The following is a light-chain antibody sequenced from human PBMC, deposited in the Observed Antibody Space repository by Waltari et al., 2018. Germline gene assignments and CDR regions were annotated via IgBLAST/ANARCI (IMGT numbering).Light chain of an antibody. CDR2: DVS. CDR3: CSFTSRSTWV. J-gene: IGLJ3*02. CDR1: SSDVGGYNY. V-gene: IGLV2-14*01. Sequence: QSALTQPASVSGSPGQSSTISCTGTSSDVGGYNYVSWYQQHPGKAPKLLIFDVSYRPSGFSDRFSGSKSGNTASLTISGLQAEDESDYYCCSFTSRSTWVFGGGTKLTVL.